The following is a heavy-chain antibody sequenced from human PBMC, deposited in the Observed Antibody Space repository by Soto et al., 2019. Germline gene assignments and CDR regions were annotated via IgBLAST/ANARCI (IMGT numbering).Heavy chain of an antibody. CDR1: GGTFSSRA. Sequence: QVQLVQSGPEVKKTGTSVKVSCKASGGTFSSRAISWVRQAPGQGLEWMGGIIPVFGRVNYAEKFQDRVTITAEDSPGKVYRELGGLSFEDTALYYWANSRGGPFLGYNGMDIWGQGTTVSVSS. CDR2: IIPVFGRV. J-gene: IGHJ6*02. CDR3: ANSRGGPFLGYNGMDI. D-gene: IGHD1-26*01. V-gene: IGHV1-69*01.